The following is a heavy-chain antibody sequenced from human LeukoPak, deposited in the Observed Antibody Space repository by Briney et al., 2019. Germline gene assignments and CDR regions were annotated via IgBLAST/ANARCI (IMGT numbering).Heavy chain of an antibody. CDR1: GFTFSSYW. CDR2: INSDGSST. D-gene: IGHD1-20*01. Sequence: GGSLRLSCAAPGFTFSSYWMHWVRQAPGKGLVWVSRINSDGSSTSYADSVKGRFTISRDNAKNTLYLQMNSLRAEDTALYYCAKDISGTTWFDPWGQGTLVTVSS. V-gene: IGHV3-74*01. CDR3: AKDISGTTWFDP. J-gene: IGHJ5*02.